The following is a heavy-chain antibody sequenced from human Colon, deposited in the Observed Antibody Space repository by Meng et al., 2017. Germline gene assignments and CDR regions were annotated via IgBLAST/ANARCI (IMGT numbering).Heavy chain of an antibody. J-gene: IGHJ4*02. CDR2: INKDGSEI. D-gene: IGHD3-16*01. CDR3: ARLPYGLLGY. CDR1: GFTSSNYW. V-gene: IGHV3-7*01. Sequence: GGSLRPSCAASGFTSSNYWMSWVRQPPGKGLEWVANINKDGSEIYYMDSVKGRFPIPRENAKNSVYRKMSILRVEDTAVYYCARLPYGLLGYWGQGTLVTVSS.